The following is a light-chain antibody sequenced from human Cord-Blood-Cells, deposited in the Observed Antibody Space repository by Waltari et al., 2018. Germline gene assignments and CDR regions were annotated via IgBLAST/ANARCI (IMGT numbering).Light chain of an antibody. J-gene: IGLJ2*01. CDR2: DVS. CDR3: CSYAGSYTFDVV. CDR1: SSDVGGYNS. Sequence: QSALTQPRSVSGSPGQSVTISCTGTSSDVGGYNSVSWYQQHPGKAPKLMIYDVSKRPSWVPDRFAGSKSGNTASLTICGLQAEDAADYYCCSYAGSYTFDVVFGGGTKLTVL. V-gene: IGLV2-11*01.